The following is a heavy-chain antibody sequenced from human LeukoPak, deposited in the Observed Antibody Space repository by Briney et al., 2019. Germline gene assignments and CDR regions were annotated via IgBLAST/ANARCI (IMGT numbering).Heavy chain of an antibody. V-gene: IGHV1-2*02. CDR2: INPNSGGT. J-gene: IGHJ5*02. Sequence: TSVKVSCKASGYTFTGYYMHWVRQAPGQGLEWIGWINPNSGGTNYAQKFQGRVTMTRDTSISTAYMELSRLRSDDTAVYYCARVVPAARRTYNWFDPWGQGTLVTVSS. CDR3: ARVVPAARRTYNWFDP. D-gene: IGHD2-2*01. CDR1: GYTFTGYY.